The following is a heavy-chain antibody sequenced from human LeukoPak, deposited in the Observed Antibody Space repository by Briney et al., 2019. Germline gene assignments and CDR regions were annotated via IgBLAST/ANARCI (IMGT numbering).Heavy chain of an antibody. CDR3: ASRRVVPAAIERSYYYYMDV. Sequence: SETLSLTCTVSGYSITSGYYWGWIRQPPGKGLEWIGYIYHSGSTYYNPSLKSRVTISVDRSKNQFSLKLSSVTAADTAVYYCASRRVVPAAIERSYYYYMDVWGKGTTVPVSS. CDR2: IYHSGST. D-gene: IGHD2-2*02. CDR1: GYSITSGYY. J-gene: IGHJ6*03. V-gene: IGHV4-38-2*02.